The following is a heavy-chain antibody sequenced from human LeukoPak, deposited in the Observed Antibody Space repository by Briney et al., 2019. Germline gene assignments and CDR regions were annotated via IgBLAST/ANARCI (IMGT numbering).Heavy chain of an antibody. D-gene: IGHD2-2*02. CDR1: GFTFSRHG. CDR3: AKDARSCTSSACYTVTTYYFDS. CDR2: ISGNGATT. J-gene: IGHJ4*02. Sequence: AGGSLRLSCAASGFTFSRHGMHWVRQAPGKGLEWVSTISGNGATTYYADSVKGRFTISKDNSKNTLFLQMNGLTAEDTAVYYCAKDARSCTSSACYTVTTYYFDSWGQGTLVTVSS. V-gene: IGHV3-23*01.